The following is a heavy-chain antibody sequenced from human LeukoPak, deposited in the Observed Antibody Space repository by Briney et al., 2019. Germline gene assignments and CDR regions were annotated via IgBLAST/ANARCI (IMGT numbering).Heavy chain of an antibody. CDR3: ARLAIRGIDFSNPEFDP. CDR1: GFTFSSYS. CDR2: ISSSSSYI. Sequence: KSGGSLRLSCAASGFTFSSYSMNWVRQAPGKGLEWVSSISSSSSYIYYADSVKDRFTISRDNAKNSLYLQMNSLRAEDTAVYYCARLAIRGIDFSNPEFDPWGQGTQVTVSS. J-gene: IGHJ5*02. D-gene: IGHD4-11*01. V-gene: IGHV3-21*01.